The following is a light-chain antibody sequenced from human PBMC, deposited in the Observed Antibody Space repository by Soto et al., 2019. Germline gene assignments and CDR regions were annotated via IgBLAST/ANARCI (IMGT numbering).Light chain of an antibody. CDR2: GNS. V-gene: IGLV1-40*01. CDR1: SSNIGAGYD. J-gene: IGLJ2*01. CDR3: QSYDSSLSGSKVV. Sequence: QPVLTQPPSVSGAPGQRGTISCTGSSSNIGAGYDVHWYQQLPGTAPKLLIYGNSNRPSGVPDRFSGSKSGTSASLAITGLQAEDEADYYCQSYDSSLSGSKVVFGGGTKLTVL.